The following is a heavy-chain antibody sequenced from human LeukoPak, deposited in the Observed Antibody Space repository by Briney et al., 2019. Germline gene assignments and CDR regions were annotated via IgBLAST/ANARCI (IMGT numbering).Heavy chain of an antibody. D-gene: IGHD2-8*01. CDR3: ARGGIYCTNGVCYTDYYYGMDV. Sequence: GASVKVSCKASGYTFTSYGISWVRQAPGQGLEWMGWISAYNGNTNYAQKLQGRVTVTTDTSTSTAYMELRSLRSDDTAVYYCARGGIYCTNGVCYTDYYYGMDVWGQGTTVTVSS. CDR2: ISAYNGNT. J-gene: IGHJ6*02. CDR1: GYTFTSYG. V-gene: IGHV1-18*01.